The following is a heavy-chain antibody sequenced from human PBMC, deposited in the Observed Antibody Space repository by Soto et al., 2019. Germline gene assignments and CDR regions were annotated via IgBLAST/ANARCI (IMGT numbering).Heavy chain of an antibody. CDR1: GYAFATST. CDR3: AIADYGDDDY. J-gene: IGHJ4*02. Sequence: GPGAKKPGDSVKVSCKASGYAFATSTISWLRQAPGQGPEWMGWIKAYSGNTNYAQKLQGRLTMTTDTSTSTAYMELRSLTTDDTAIYYCAIADYGDDDYWGQGTLVTVSS. CDR2: IKAYSGNT. V-gene: IGHV1-18*01. D-gene: IGHD4-17*01.